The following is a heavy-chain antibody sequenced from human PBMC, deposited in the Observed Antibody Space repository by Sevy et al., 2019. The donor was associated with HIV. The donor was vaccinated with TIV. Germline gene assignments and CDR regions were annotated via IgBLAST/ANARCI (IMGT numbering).Heavy chain of an antibody. Sequence: GGSLRLSCAASGFTFSSYWMSWVRQAPGKGLEWVANIKQDGSEKYYVDSVKGRFTSSRDNAKNSRYLQMNSLRAEDTAVCYCARDSTSGYSYGFDYWGQGTLVTVSS. D-gene: IGHD5-18*01. V-gene: IGHV3-7*01. CDR1: GFTFSSYW. CDR3: ARDSTSGYSYGFDY. CDR2: IKQDGSEK. J-gene: IGHJ4*02.